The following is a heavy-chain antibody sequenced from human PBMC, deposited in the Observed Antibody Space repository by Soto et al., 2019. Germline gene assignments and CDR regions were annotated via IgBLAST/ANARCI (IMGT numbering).Heavy chain of an antibody. V-gene: IGHV3-33*01. Sequence: GGSLRLSCAASGFTFSSYGMHWVRQAPGKGLEWVAVIWYDGSNKYYADSVKGRFTISRDNSKNTLYLQMNSMRAEDTAVYYRARPHHDFWSGYPKYYYYYMDVWGKGTTVTVSS. CDR1: GFTFSSYG. D-gene: IGHD3-3*01. CDR3: ARPHHDFWSGYPKYYYYYMDV. J-gene: IGHJ6*03. CDR2: IWYDGSNK.